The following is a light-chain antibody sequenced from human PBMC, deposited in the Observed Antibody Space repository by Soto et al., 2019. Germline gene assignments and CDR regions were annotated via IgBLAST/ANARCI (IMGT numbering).Light chain of an antibody. CDR3: QQYNNWPPT. J-gene: IGKJ5*01. Sequence: EIVMTQSPGTLSVSPGERATLSCRASQSVSSDLAWYQQKPGQAPRLLIYGASTRAIGIPARFSGSGSGAEFTLTISSLQSEDFAVYYCQQYNNWPPTFGQGTRLEIK. CDR2: GAS. CDR1: QSVSSD. V-gene: IGKV3-15*01.